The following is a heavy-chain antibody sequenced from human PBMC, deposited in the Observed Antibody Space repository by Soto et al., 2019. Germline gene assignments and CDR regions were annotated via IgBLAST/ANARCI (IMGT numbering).Heavy chain of an antibody. Sequence: GGSLRLSCAASGFTFDSYAMSWVRQPPGQGLEWFSSISGSADNTKFADSVKGRFTISRDNSKNTLYLQMNSLRAEDTAIYYCAKGYYSGYDLAYFDYWGQGALVTVSS. D-gene: IGHD5-12*01. CDR3: AKGYYSGYDLAYFDY. CDR1: GFTFDSYA. V-gene: IGHV3-23*01. J-gene: IGHJ4*02. CDR2: ISGSADNT.